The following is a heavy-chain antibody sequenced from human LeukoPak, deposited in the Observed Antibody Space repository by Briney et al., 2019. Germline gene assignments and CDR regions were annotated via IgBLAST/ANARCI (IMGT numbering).Heavy chain of an antibody. Sequence: GGSLKLSCAASGFTFSSYAMSWVRQAPGKGLEWVSYISSSSTIYYADSVKGRFTISRDNAKNSLYLQMNSLRAEDTAVYYCARDKADIVVVPAAISYYGMDVWGQGTTVTVSS. CDR3: ARDKADIVVVPAAISYYGMDV. CDR1: GFTFSSYA. CDR2: ISSSSTI. J-gene: IGHJ6*02. D-gene: IGHD2-2*02. V-gene: IGHV3-48*01.